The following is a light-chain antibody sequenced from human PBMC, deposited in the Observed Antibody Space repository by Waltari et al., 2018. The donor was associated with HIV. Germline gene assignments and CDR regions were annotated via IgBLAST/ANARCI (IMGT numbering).Light chain of an antibody. J-gene: IGLJ2*01. CDR2: GKN. V-gene: IGLV1-44*01. CDR1: TSNIGRKT. CDR3: ASWDDSLNGPV. Sequence: QSVLPLPPSASGHPEQRVTIACSGCTSNIGRKTVSWFQQYPGTAPKVVIHGKNQRPSGVPDRFSGSKSGTSASLAISGLQSEDEADYYCASWDDSLNGPVFGGGTKLTVV.